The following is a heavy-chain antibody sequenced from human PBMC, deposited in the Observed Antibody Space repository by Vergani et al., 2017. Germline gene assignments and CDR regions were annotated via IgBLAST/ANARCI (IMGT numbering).Heavy chain of an antibody. CDR2: IYWNDDK. CDR1: GFSLSTSGVG. V-gene: IGHV2-5*01. Sequence: QITLKESGPTLVKPTQTLTLTCTFSGFSLSTSGVGVGWIRQSPGKALEWLALIYWNDDKRYSPSLKSRVTITKDTSKNQVVLTMTNMDPVDTATYYCAHTYYDFWSGYDGLDYWGQGTLVTVSS. CDR3: AHTYYDFWSGYDGLDY. D-gene: IGHD3-3*01. J-gene: IGHJ4*02.